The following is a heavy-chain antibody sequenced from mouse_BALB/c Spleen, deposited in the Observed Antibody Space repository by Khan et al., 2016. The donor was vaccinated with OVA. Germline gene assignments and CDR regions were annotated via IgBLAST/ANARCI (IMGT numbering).Heavy chain of an antibody. CDR2: INPSNGRT. Sequence: QVQLKQSGAKLVNPGASVNLSCKASGYTLTSYWMHWVKQRPGQGLEWIGEINPSNGRTNYNEKFKSKATLTVDKSSSTAYMQLSSPTSEDSAVYYCARLLINFDYWGQGTTLTVSS. J-gene: IGHJ2*01. V-gene: IGHV1S81*02. CDR3: ARLLINFDY. D-gene: IGHD2-1*01. CDR1: GYTLTSYW.